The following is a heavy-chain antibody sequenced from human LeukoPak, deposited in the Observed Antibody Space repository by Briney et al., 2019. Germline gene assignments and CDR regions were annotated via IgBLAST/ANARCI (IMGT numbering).Heavy chain of an antibody. CDR1: GYTFTGYY. CDR3: ARDFIFGVGLYPEDL. V-gene: IGHV1-2*02. CDR2: INPNSGGT. J-gene: IGHJ2*01. D-gene: IGHD3-3*01. Sequence: ASVKVSCKASGYTFTGYYMHWVRQAPGQGLEWMGWINPNSGGTNYAQKFQGRVTMTRDTSISTAYMELSRLRSDDTAVYYCARDFIFGVGLYPEDLWGRGTLVTVSS.